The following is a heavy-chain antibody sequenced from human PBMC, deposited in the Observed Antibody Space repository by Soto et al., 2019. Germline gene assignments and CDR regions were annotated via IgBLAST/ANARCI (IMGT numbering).Heavy chain of an antibody. CDR3: ARGCGYDCFDV. CDR2: ISHIETT. D-gene: IGHD5-12*01. V-gene: IGHV4-30-2*06. J-gene: IGHJ4*02. CDR1: GVTMSNGGYY. Sequence: PWETLSLTCSVSGVTMSNGGYYWSWIRQSPGEGLEWLGYISHIETTYYNPSFKSLLSFSIDRTRNQFSLSLSSMTAADKADYYCARGCGYDCFDVWGQGIQVTVSS.